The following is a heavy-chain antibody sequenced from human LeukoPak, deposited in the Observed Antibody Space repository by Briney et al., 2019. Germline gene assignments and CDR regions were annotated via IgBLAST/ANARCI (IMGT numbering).Heavy chain of an antibody. V-gene: IGHV3-23*01. J-gene: IGHJ4*02. D-gene: IGHD2-8*02. CDR1: GFAFSSFA. Sequence: GGSLRLSCAASGFAFSSFAMTWVRQAPGKGLEWVSGFDGNGPNTYYADSVKGRWTISRDNSRNTLYLEMNSLRPEDTAIYYCAKPRTTGLGWAQFDYWGQGSLVTVSS. CDR2: FDGNGPNT. CDR3: AKPRTTGLGWAQFDY.